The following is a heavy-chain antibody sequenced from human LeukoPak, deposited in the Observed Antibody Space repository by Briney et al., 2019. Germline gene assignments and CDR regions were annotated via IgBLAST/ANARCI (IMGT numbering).Heavy chain of an antibody. V-gene: IGHV3-30*03. CDR1: GFTFSSYG. D-gene: IGHD4-23*01. CDR2: ISYDGSNK. CDR3: ARDRSFYGGKGPFDY. Sequence: PGRSLRLSCAASGFTFSSYGMHWVRQAPGKGLEWVAVISYDGSNKYYADSVKGRFTISRDNSKNTLYLQMNSLRAEDTAVYYCARDRSFYGGKGPFDYWGQGTLVTVSS. J-gene: IGHJ4*02.